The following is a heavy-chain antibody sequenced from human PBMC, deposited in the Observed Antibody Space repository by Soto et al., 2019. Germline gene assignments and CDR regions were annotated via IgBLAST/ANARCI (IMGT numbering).Heavy chain of an antibody. CDR1: GASLSRYY. V-gene: IGHV4-4*07. Sequence: SETLSLTCNVSGASLSRYYWGWIRQPPGKGLEWIGRIYATGDTDYNPSLKSRISMSVDMSKKQFSLTLRSVTAADTAIYYCVRDGTKNLRDRFEPWGRGILVTVSS. J-gene: IGHJ5*02. CDR3: VRDGTKNLRDRFEP. D-gene: IGHD1-26*01. CDR2: IYATGDT.